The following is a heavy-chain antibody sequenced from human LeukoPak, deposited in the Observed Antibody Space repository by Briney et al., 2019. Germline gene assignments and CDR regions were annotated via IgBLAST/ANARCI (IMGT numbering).Heavy chain of an antibody. CDR2: IKQDGSEK. CDR1: GFTSSTYW. CDR3: ATLGYYSYYFDY. Sequence: GGSLRLSCAASGFTSSTYWMSWVRQAPGKGLEWVANIKQDGSEKYYVDSVKGRFTISRDNAKNSLYLQMNSLRAEDTAVYYCATLGYYSYYFDYWGQGTLVTVSS. D-gene: IGHD3-16*01. J-gene: IGHJ4*02. V-gene: IGHV3-7*03.